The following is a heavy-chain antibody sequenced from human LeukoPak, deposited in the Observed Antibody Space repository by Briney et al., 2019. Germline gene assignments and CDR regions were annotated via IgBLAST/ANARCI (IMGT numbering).Heavy chain of an antibody. Sequence: EASVKVSCKASGGTFSSYAISWVRQAPGQGLEWMGIINPSGGSTSYAQKFQGRVTMTRDMSTSTVYMELSSLRSEDTAVYYCARAEGTTVNHFDYWGQGTLVTVSS. D-gene: IGHD4-17*01. CDR3: ARAEGTTVNHFDY. CDR2: INPSGGST. V-gene: IGHV1-46*01. CDR1: GGTFSSYA. J-gene: IGHJ4*02.